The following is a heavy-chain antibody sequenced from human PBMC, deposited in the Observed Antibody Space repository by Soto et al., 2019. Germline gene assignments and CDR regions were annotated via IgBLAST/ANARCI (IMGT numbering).Heavy chain of an antibody. Sequence: GGSLRLSCAASGFIFSTSAMNWVRQAPGKGLEWVSYISSSSSTIYYAHSAKGRFTISRDNAKNSLNLQMDSLRAEDTAMFCCARGAHREGYDLWGQGTLVTVSS. CDR1: GFIFSTSA. CDR2: ISSSSSTI. J-gene: IGHJ5*02. V-gene: IGHV3-48*01. CDR3: ARGAHREGYDL.